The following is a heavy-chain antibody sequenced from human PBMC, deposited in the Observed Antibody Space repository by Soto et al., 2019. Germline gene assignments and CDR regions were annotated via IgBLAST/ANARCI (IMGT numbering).Heavy chain of an antibody. J-gene: IGHJ1*01. Sequence: QGQLGQSGPDLKRPGASMKVSCKASGYTFTSYGISWVRQAPGQGLEWMAWISPLKGRTQYSQKAQGRVTLSTDTSSNTAYMEMTTLSVDDTAVYYCAMDYGDRPEYFKHWGQGTLVTVS. CDR1: GYTFTSYG. D-gene: IGHD4-17*01. V-gene: IGHV1-18*04. CDR2: ISPLKGRT. CDR3: AMDYGDRPEYFKH.